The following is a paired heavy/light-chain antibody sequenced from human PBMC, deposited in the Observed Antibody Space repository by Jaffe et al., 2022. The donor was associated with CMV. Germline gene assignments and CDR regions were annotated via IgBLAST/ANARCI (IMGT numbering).Heavy chain of an antibody. Sequence: EVRLLESGGGLVQPGGSLRLSCAVSGFTFSSYAMAWVRQAPGKGLEWVSAISGSGDGTFYADSGKGRFTISRDNSKSTLYLQMNSLGAGDTAVYYCAKELAAFGAGALDVWGQGTMVTVSS. CDR1: GFTFSSYA. V-gene: IGHV3-23*01. J-gene: IGHJ3*01. CDR3: AKELAAFGAGALDV. CDR2: ISGSGDGT. D-gene: IGHD3-10*01.
Light chain of an antibody. CDR2: WAS. CDR3: QQYYSAPGT. J-gene: IGKJ2*02. V-gene: IGKV4-1*01. Sequence: DIVMTQSPDSLAMSLGERATINCKSSQYVLSSSNNKNSLAWYQQRPGQPPKLIIYWASTRESGVPDRFSGSGSGTDFTLTITSLQAEDVAVYYCQQYYSAPGTFGQGTKLEIK. CDR1: QYVLSSSNNKNS.